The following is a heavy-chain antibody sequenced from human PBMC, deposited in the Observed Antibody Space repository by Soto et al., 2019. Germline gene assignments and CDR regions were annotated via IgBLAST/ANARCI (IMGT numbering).Heavy chain of an antibody. CDR1: GFTFSSYA. J-gene: IGHJ4*02. D-gene: IGHD2-15*01. CDR3: AREYIVVVVAATQVGLDY. V-gene: IGHV3-30-3*01. Sequence: GGSLRLSCAASGFTFSSYAMHWVRQAPGKGLEWVAVISYDGSNKYYADSVKGRFTISRDNSKNTLYLQMNSLRAEDTAVYCCAREYIVVVVAATQVGLDYWGQGTLVTVSS. CDR2: ISYDGSNK.